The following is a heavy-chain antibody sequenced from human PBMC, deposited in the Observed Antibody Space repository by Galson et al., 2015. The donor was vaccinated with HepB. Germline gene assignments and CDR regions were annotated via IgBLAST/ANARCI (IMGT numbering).Heavy chain of an antibody. Sequence: SLRLSCAASGFTFSSYSMNWVRQAPGKGLEWVSYISSSSSTIYYADSVKGRFTISRDNAKNSLYLQMNSLRAEDTAVYYCASSHILYSSGPDWYFDLWGRGTLVTVSS. J-gene: IGHJ2*01. CDR2: ISSSSSTI. D-gene: IGHD6-19*01. CDR1: GFTFSSYS. V-gene: IGHV3-48*01. CDR3: ASSHILYSSGPDWYFDL.